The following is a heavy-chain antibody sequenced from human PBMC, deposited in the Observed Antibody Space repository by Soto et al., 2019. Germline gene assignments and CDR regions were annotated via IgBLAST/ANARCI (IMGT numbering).Heavy chain of an antibody. CDR2: INGGNGNI. CDR1: GFAFTTYS. V-gene: IGHV1-3*01. J-gene: IGHJ4*02. Sequence: QVQLVQSGAEVKKPGASVKVSCKASGFAFTTYSLHWVRQAPGQRLEWMPWINGGNGNIEYSQKFQNRVTITRDTSASTVYRELSSLRSEDTAVYYCARELAAPGTTFDYWGQGALVTVSS. CDR3: ARELAAPGTTFDY. D-gene: IGHD6-13*01.